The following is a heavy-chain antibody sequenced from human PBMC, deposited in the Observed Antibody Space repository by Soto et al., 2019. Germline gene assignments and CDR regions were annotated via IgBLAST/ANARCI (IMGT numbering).Heavy chain of an antibody. CDR1: GFTFSSYG. D-gene: IGHD1-26*01. Sequence: QVQLVESGGGVVQPGRSLRLSCAASGFTFSSYGMHWVRQAPGKGLEWVAVISYDGSNKYYADSVKGRFTISRDNSKNTLYLQMNSLRAEDTAVYYCAQAGSVSYAPPFDYWGQGTLVTVSS. CDR2: ISYDGSNK. CDR3: AQAGSVSYAPPFDY. V-gene: IGHV3-30*18. J-gene: IGHJ4*02.